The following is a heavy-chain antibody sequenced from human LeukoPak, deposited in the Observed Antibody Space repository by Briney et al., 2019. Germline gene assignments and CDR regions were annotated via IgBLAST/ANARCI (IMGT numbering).Heavy chain of an antibody. CDR1: GYTFTGYY. D-gene: IGHD3-22*01. CDR3: ATDRYYYDSSGYLAFDI. V-gene: IGHV1-24*01. Sequence: GASVKVSCKASGYTFTGYYMHWVRQAPGKGLEWMGGFDPEDGETIYAQKFQGRVTMTEDTSIDTAYMELSSLRSEDTAVYYCATDRYYYDSSGYLAFDIWGQGTMVTVSS. CDR2: FDPEDGET. J-gene: IGHJ3*02.